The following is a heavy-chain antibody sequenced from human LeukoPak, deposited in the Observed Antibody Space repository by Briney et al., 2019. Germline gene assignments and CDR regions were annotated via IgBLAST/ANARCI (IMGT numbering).Heavy chain of an antibody. CDR1: GGSISSGGYY. D-gene: IGHD2-15*01. V-gene: IGHV4-31*03. Sequence: NPSETLSLTCTVSGGSISSGGYYSSWIRQHPGKGLEWIGYIYYSGSTYYNPSLKSRVTISVDTSKNQFSLKLSSVTAADTAVYCCAVMTPLNWFDPWGQGPLVTVSS. J-gene: IGHJ5*02. CDR3: AVMTPLNWFDP. CDR2: IYYSGST.